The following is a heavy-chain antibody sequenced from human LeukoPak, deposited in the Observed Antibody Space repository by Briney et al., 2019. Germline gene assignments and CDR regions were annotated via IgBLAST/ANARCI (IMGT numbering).Heavy chain of an antibody. D-gene: IGHD1-26*01. CDR3: AKEYSGSYSGDY. Sequence: SETLSLTCTVSGGPISSSSYYWGWLRRPPGKGLEWIGSVYILATTYYNPSLKSRVTISVDTSKNQFSLKLSSVTAADTAVYYCAKEYSGSYSGDYWGQGTLVTVSS. V-gene: IGHV4-39*02. J-gene: IGHJ4*02. CDR1: GGPISSSSYY. CDR2: VYILATT.